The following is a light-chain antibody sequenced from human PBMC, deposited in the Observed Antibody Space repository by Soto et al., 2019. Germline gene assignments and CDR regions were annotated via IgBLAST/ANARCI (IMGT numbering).Light chain of an antibody. CDR3: SPYTRSSTVI. V-gene: IGLV2-14*03. J-gene: IGLJ2*01. CDR1: SSDVGGYNF. CDR2: DVR. Sequence: QSALTQPASVSGSPGQSITISCTGTSSDVGGYNFVSWYQQHPGKAPKFIIYDVRNRPSGVSNRFSGSRSGNTASLNISGLQAEDEADYYCSPYTRSSTVIFGGGTKLTVL.